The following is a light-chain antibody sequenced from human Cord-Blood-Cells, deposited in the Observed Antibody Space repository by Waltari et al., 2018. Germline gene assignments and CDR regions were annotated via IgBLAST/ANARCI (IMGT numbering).Light chain of an antibody. CDR3: NSRDSRGNHWV. J-gene: IGLJ3*02. CDR2: GKN. Sequence: SSELTQDPAVSVALGQTVRITCPGDSLRSYYASWYQQKPGQAPVLGIYGKNNRPSGIPDRFSGSSSGNTASLTITGAEAEDEADYYCNSRDSRGNHWVFGGGTKLTVL. V-gene: IGLV3-19*01. CDR1: SLRSYY.